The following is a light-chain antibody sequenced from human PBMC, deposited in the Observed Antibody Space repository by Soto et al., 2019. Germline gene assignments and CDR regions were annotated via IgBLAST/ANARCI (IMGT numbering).Light chain of an antibody. CDR1: SSDVGRYNL. J-gene: IGLJ1*01. CDR3: CTYAGSNTYV. V-gene: IGLV2-23*02. Sequence: LTQPASVFGPPGQSINISCTGTSSDVGRYNLVTWYQHYPGKAPELMIYDVSKRPSGVVNRFSGSRSGNTASLTISGLQAEDEADYYCCTYAGSNTYVFGTGTKVTVL. CDR2: DVS.